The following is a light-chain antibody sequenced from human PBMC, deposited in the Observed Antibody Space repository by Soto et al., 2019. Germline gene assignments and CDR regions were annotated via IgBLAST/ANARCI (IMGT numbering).Light chain of an antibody. Sequence: QSALTQPPSVSGSPGQSVTISCTGTSTDFVGYNRVSWYQQPPGTAPKLMIYEVSNRPSGISSRFSGSKSGNTASLTISGLQAEDEADYYCASYTSSSTSVIFGRGTKLTVL. V-gene: IGLV2-18*02. CDR1: STDFVGYNR. J-gene: IGLJ2*01. CDR2: EVS. CDR3: ASYTSSSTSVI.